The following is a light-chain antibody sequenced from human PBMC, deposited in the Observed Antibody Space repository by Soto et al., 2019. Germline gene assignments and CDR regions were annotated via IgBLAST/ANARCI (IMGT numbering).Light chain of an antibody. CDR1: QSVSSY. CDR2: DAS. V-gene: IGKV3-11*01. J-gene: IGKJ1*01. CDR3: QQRSNLWT. Sequence: EIVLTQSPATLSLSPGERATLSCRASQSVSSYLAWYQQKPGQAPRLLIYDASNRATGIPARFSGSGSGTDSTPTISSLEPEDFAVYYCQQRSNLWTFGQGTKVEIK.